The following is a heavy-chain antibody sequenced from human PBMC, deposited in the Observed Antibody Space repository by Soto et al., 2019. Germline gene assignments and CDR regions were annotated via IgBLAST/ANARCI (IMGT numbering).Heavy chain of an antibody. CDR3: AREHVNYDSSGDFDY. V-gene: IGHV1-2*04. CDR2: INPNSGGT. CDR1: GYTFTFYY. J-gene: IGHJ4*02. D-gene: IGHD3-22*01. Sequence: ASVKGTLKASGYTFTFYYIHWVRQAHGQGLEWMGWINPNSGGTNYAQKFQGWVTMTRDTSISTAYMELSRLRSDDTAVYYCAREHVNYDSSGDFDYWGQGTLVTVSS.